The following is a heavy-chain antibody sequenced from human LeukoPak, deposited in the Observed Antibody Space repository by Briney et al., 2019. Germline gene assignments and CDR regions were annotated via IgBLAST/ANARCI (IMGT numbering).Heavy chain of an antibody. D-gene: IGHD2-2*01. CDR3: VRRTRVAMPNALDLISDF. J-gene: IGHJ4*02. Sequence: SETLSLTCAVYGDSFSGHYWSWIRQPPGKGLEWIGEITDGGRTSYSPSLKGRATISIVPSQSQFSLQLDSVTAADTAIYYCVRRTRVAMPNALDLISDFWGQGTLVTVSS. V-gene: IGHV4-34*01. CDR2: ITDGGRT. CDR1: GDSFSGHY.